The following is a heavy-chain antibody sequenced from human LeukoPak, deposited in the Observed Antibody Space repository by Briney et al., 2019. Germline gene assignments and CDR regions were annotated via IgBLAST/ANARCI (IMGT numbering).Heavy chain of an antibody. V-gene: IGHV3-7*03. CDR3: AGRRQKYYYDSSGYYAFDI. J-gene: IGHJ3*02. Sequence: GGSLRLSCEGSAFIFSGHWMNWVRQTPGKGLEWVASIKEDGSERQYVDSVKGRFSISRDNTKGSLFLQLNSLRAEDTAVYYCAGRRQKYYYDSSGYYAFDIWGQGTMVTVSS. CDR1: AFIFSGHW. D-gene: IGHD3-22*01. CDR2: IKEDGSER.